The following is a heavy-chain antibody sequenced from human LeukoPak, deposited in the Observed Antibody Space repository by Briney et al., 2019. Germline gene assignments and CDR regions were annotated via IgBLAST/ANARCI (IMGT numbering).Heavy chain of an antibody. Sequence: SETLSLTCTVSGGSISSSSYYWGWIRQPPGKGLEWIGNIYYSGSTYYNPSLKSRVTMSVDTSKNEFSLKLSSVTAADTAIYYCSRQKTYYGSGSSFDYWGQGTLVTVSS. CDR1: GGSISSSSYY. V-gene: IGHV4-39*01. J-gene: IGHJ4*02. CDR2: IYYSGST. CDR3: SRQKTYYGSGSSFDY. D-gene: IGHD3-10*01.